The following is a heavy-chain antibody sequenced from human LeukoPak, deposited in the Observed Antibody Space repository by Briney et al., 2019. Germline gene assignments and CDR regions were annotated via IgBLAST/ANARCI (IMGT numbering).Heavy chain of an antibody. Sequence: ASVKVSCKTSGYTFTCYYMHWVRQAPGQGLEWMGWINPNSGGTNYAQKFQGRVTMTRDTSISTVYMELRRLRYDDTAAYYCARGPLEYCSGGTCYSGRNWFDPWGQATLVTVSS. V-gene: IGHV1-2*02. CDR3: ARGPLEYCSGGTCYSGRNWFDP. J-gene: IGHJ5*02. CDR1: GYTFTCYY. CDR2: INPNSGGT. D-gene: IGHD2-15*01.